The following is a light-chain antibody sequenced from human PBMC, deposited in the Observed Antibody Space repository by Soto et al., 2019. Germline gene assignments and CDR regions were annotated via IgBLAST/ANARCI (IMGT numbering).Light chain of an antibody. CDR2: EVV. CDR1: KNDIGVYDF. Sequence: QSPLTLAPSASGSPGQSVTISCTGTKNDIGVYDFVSWYQHHPGKAPRLIIYEVVQRPSGVPDRFSGSKSGNTASLTVSGLQAADEADYFCKSYAGSNTYVFGSGTKVTVL. V-gene: IGLV2-8*01. CDR3: KSYAGSNTYV. J-gene: IGLJ1*01.